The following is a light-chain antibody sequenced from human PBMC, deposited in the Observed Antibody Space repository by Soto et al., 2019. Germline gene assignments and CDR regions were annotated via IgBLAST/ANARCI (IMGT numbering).Light chain of an antibody. CDR1: SSDVGIYNY. Sequence: QSALTQPASVSGSPGQSIAISCSGSSSDVGIYNYVSWYQQHPGKVPKLIIYEVSNRPSGVSNRFSGSKSGNTASLTISGLQAEDEADYYCRSYTTRSPRVFGTGTKLTVL. V-gene: IGLV2-14*01. CDR3: RSYTTRSPRV. J-gene: IGLJ1*01. CDR2: EVS.